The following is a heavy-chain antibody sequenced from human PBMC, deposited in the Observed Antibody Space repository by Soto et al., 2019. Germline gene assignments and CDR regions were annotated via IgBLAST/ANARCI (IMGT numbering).Heavy chain of an antibody. Sequence: PSETLSLTCTVSGGSISSYYWSWILQPPGKGLEWIGYIYYSGSTNYNPSLKSRVTISVDTSKNQFSLKLSSVTAADTAVYYCARGGSYMVATGGYYFDYWGQGTLVTVSS. V-gene: IGHV4-59*01. CDR1: GGSISSYY. CDR3: ARGGSYMVATGGYYFDY. CDR2: IYYSGST. J-gene: IGHJ4*02. D-gene: IGHD5-12*01.